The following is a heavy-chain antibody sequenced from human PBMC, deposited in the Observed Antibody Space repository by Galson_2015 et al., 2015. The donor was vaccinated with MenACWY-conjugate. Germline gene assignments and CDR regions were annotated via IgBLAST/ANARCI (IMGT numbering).Heavy chain of an antibody. J-gene: IGHJ5*02. V-gene: IGHV4-39*01. CDR2: IHPSETT. CDR3: ARLPRGINLILEGS. Sequence: ETLSLPCSVSGGSIYSRDYWWAWIRPPPGQGLEWIASIHPSETTHYNPSLKSRVSISVDTSKNQFSLILNSVSAADTAVYYCARLPRGINLILEGSWGQGILVTVSS. CDR1: GGSIYSRDYW. D-gene: IGHD3-16*01.